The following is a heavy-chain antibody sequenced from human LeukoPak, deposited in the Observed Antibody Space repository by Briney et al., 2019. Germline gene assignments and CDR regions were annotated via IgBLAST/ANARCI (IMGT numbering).Heavy chain of an antibody. CDR3: ASDLGPSRGFDY. CDR1: GASVSPYY. CDR2: VFYTGST. D-gene: IGHD3-10*01. Sequence: SQTLSLTCTVSGASVSPYYWSWIRQPPGMGLEWIGYVFYTGSTTYNPSLKSRLTISVDTSKSQFSLKLNSVTAADTAVYCCASDLGPSRGFDYWGRGTLVTVSS. J-gene: IGHJ4*02. V-gene: IGHV4-59*02.